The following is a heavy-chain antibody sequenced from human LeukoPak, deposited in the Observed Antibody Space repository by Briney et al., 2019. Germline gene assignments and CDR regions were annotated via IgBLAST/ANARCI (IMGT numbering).Heavy chain of an antibody. CDR3: ARIAAGPGYYYYYYMDV. CDR2: IYSGGST. D-gene: IGHD6-13*01. J-gene: IGHJ6*03. V-gene: IGHV3-66*01. CDR1: GFTVSSNY. Sequence: GGSLRLSCAASGFTVSSNYMSWVRQAPGKGLEWVSVIYSGGSTYYADSVKGRFTISRDNSKNTLYLQMNSLRAEDTAVYYCARIAAGPGYYYYYYMDVWGKGTTVTISS.